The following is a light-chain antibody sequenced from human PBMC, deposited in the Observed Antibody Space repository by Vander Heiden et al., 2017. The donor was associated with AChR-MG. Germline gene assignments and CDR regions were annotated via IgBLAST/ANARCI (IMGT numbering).Light chain of an antibody. CDR1: QSISSW. V-gene: IGKV1-5*03. CDR2: KAS. CDR3: QQYSSFPVT. J-gene: IGKJ5*01. Sequence: DIPMTQSPSTLSASVGDRVTITCRASQSISSWLSWYQQKPGKAPKMLIDKASSLESGVPSRFGGSGSGTEFTLTISSLQPEDFATYYCQQYSSFPVTFGQGTRLDIK.